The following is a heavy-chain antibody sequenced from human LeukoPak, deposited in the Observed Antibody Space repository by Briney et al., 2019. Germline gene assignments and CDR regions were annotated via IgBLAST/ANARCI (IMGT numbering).Heavy chain of an antibody. Sequence: GGSLRLSCAASGFTFSTYWMHWDRHAPGKGLVWVSRIKSDGSTNYADSVKGRFTISRDNAKNTLSLQMNSLRPEDTGVYYCARAPSEIGGYYPEYFRHWGQGTLVTVSS. CDR1: GFTFSTYW. CDR2: IKSDGST. D-gene: IGHD3-3*01. J-gene: IGHJ1*01. CDR3: ARAPSEIGGYYPEYFRH. V-gene: IGHV3-74*01.